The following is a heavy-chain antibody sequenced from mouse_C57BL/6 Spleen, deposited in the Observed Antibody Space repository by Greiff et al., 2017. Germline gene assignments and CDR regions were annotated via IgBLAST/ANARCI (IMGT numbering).Heavy chain of an antibody. D-gene: IGHD1-1*01. CDR1: GYTFTSYW. CDR2: IDPNSGGT. Sequence: VQLQQPWAELVKPGASVKLSCKASGYTFTSYWMHWVKQRPGRGLEWIGRIDPNSGGTKYNEKFKSKATLTVDKPSSTAYMQLSSLTSEDSAVYYCARFITTVVATRYFDVWGTGTTVTVSS. CDR3: ARFITTVVATRYFDV. V-gene: IGHV1-72*01. J-gene: IGHJ1*03.